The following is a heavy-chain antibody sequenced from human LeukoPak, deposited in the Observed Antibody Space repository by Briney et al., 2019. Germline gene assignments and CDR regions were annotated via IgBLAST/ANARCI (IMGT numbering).Heavy chain of an antibody. CDR3: AKGDYYDSSGYYSMYAFDI. Sequence: GGSLRLSCAASGFTFSSYGMHWVRQAPGKGLEWVAVISYDGSNKYYADSVKGRFTISRDNSKNTLYLQMNSLRAEDTAVYYCAKGDYYDSSGYYSMYAFDIWGQGTMVTVSS. CDR2: ISYDGSNK. CDR1: GFTFSSYG. D-gene: IGHD3-22*01. J-gene: IGHJ3*02. V-gene: IGHV3-30*18.